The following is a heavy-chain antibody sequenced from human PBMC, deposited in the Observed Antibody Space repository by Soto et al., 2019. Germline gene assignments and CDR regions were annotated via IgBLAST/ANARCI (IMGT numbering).Heavy chain of an antibody. CDR2: IYYSGST. D-gene: IGHD1-7*01. CDR1: GGSISSGGYY. V-gene: IGHV4-31*03. CDR3: ARATNYAGDAFDI. Sequence: SETLSLTCTVSGGSISSGGYYWSWIRQHPGKGLEWIGYIYYSGSTYYNPSLKSRVTISVDTAKNQFSLKLSSVTAADTAVYYCARATNYAGDAFDIWGQGTMVTVSS. J-gene: IGHJ3*02.